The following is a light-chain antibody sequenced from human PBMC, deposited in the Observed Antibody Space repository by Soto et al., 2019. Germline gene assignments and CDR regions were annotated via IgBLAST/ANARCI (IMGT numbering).Light chain of an antibody. J-gene: IGLJ2*01. CDR3: SSYTSASTRV. CDR1: SSDVGGYKY. CDR2: DVS. Sequence: QSVLTQPRSVSGSPGQPVTISCTGTSSDVGGYKYVSWYQRHPGEAPKLMIYDVSERPSGVPDRFSGSKSGNTASLTISGLQAEHEADYFCSSYTSASTRVFGGGTKLTVL. V-gene: IGLV2-11*01.